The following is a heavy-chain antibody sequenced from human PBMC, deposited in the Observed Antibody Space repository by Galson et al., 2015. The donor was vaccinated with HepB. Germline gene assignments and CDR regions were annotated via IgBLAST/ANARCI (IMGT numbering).Heavy chain of an antibody. V-gene: IGHV3-13*01. J-gene: IGHJ6*02. D-gene: IGHD3-10*01. Sequence: SLRLSCAASGFTFSSQDMHWARQATGKGPEWVSGIGTIFDTYYSTSVKGRFTISRENAKNSLYLQMNSLRDDDTAVYYCARGHPVVRGVISDMDVWSQGTTVTVSS. CDR2: IGTIFDT. CDR3: ARGHPVVRGVISDMDV. CDR1: GFTFSSQD.